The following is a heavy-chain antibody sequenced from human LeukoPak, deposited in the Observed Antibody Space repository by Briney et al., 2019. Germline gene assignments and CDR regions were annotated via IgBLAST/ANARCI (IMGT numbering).Heavy chain of an antibody. CDR2: IKSKTDGGTA. CDR3: ATEADTAMALPKN. Sequence: PGGSLRLSCAASGFTFSNAWMSWVRQAPGKGLEWVGRIKSKTDGGTADYAAPVKGRFTISRDDSKNMVFLQMNSLKIADTALYFCATEADTAMALPKNWGQGTLVTVSS. V-gene: IGHV3-15*01. J-gene: IGHJ4*02. CDR1: GFTFSNAW. D-gene: IGHD5-18*01.